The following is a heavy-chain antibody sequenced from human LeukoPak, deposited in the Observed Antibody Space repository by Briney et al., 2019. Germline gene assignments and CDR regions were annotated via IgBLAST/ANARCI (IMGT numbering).Heavy chain of an antibody. CDR3: AREIPYYYGPGSYIPL. CDR1: GGSISSYY. CDR2: IYTSGST. Sequence: PSETLSLTCTVSGGSISSYYWSWVRQPAGKGLEWIGRIYTSGSTNYNPSLKSRVTMSVDTSKNQFSLKLSSVTAADTAVYYCAREIPYYYGPGSYIPLWGQGTLVTVSS. J-gene: IGHJ4*02. D-gene: IGHD3-10*01. V-gene: IGHV4-4*07.